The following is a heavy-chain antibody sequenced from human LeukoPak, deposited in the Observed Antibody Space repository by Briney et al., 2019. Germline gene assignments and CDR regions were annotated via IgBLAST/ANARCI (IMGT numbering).Heavy chain of an antibody. J-gene: IGHJ4*02. V-gene: IGHV1-18*01. CDR2: ISAYNGNT. Sequence: GASVKVSCKASGYTFTSYGLSWVRQAPGKGLAWVGWISAYNGNTNYAQKLQGRVTMTTDTSTSTAYMELRSLRSDDTAVYYCARDSGRYCSSTSCYAGDYWGQGTLVTVSS. D-gene: IGHD2-2*01. CDR1: GYTFTSYG. CDR3: ARDSGRYCSSTSCYAGDY.